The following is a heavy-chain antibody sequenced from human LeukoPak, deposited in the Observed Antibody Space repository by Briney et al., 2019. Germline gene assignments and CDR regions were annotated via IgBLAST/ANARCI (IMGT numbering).Heavy chain of an antibody. CDR1: GGSFSSSSYY. CDR2: IYYSGST. D-gene: IGHD3-22*01. CDR3: ARQGLANSGYYLPGN. Sequence: SETLSLTCIVSGGSFSSSSYYWGWIRQPPGKGLEWIGSIYYSGSTYYNPSLKSRVTISVDTSKNQFSLELSSVTAADTAVNYCARQGLANSGYYLPGNWGQGTLVTVSS. V-gene: IGHV4-39*01. J-gene: IGHJ4*02.